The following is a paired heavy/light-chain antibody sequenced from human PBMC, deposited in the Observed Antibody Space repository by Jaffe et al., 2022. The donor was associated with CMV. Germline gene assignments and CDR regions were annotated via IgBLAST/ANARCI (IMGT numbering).Heavy chain of an antibody. D-gene: IGHD7-27*01. CDR1: GFTVSGSY. J-gene: IGHJ3*02. V-gene: IGHV3-53*01. CDR3: ARDSVWGSGTFDI. Sequence: EVQLVESGGGLIQPGGSLRLSCAASGFTVSGSYMNWVRQAPGKGLEWVSVLYTGGMTYYADSVKGRFTISRDNSRTTLFLQMNSLRAEDTAVYYCARDSVWGSGTFDIWGQGTMVTVSS. CDR2: LYTGGMT.
Light chain of an antibody. CDR2: EVN. V-gene: IGLV2-14*03. CDR3: CSSTSSNTHV. J-gene: IGLJ1*01. Sequence: QSALTQPASVSGSPGQSITISCTGSSNDVGRYNYVSWYQQHPGRAPKLLISEVNRRPSGVSNRFSGSKSGNTASLTISGLQAEDEADYYCCSSTSSNTHVFGTGTKVTVL. CDR1: SNDVGRYNY.